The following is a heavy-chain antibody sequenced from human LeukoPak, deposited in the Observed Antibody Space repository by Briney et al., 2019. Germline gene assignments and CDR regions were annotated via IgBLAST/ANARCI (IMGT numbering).Heavy chain of an antibody. CDR1: GGTFSSYA. CDR3: AREYCSGGSCYSWYNWFDP. J-gene: IGHJ5*02. D-gene: IGHD2-15*01. Sequence: SVKVSCKASGGTFSSYAISWVRQAPGQGLEWMGGIIPIFGTANYAQKFQGRVTITADESTSTAYMELSSLRSEDTAVYYCAREYCSGGSCYSWYNWFDPWGQGTLVTVSS. CDR2: IIPIFGTA. V-gene: IGHV1-69*13.